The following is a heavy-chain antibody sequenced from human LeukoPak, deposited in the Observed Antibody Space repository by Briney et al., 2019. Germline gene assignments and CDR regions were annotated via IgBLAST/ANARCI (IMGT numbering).Heavy chain of an antibody. D-gene: IGHD2-2*02. CDR2: INHSGST. Sequence: PSETLSLTCAVYGGSFSGYYWSWIRQPPGKGLEWIGEINHSGSTNYDPSLKSRVTISVDTPKNQFSLRLSSVTAADTAVYYCARAPLYCSSTSCYSGANFDYWGQGTLVTVSS. V-gene: IGHV4-34*01. J-gene: IGHJ4*02. CDR1: GGSFSGYY. CDR3: ARAPLYCSSTSCYSGANFDY.